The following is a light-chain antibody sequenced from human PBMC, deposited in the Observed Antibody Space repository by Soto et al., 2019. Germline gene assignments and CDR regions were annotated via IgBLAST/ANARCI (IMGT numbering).Light chain of an antibody. V-gene: IGLV2-14*03. J-gene: IGLJ1*01. Sequence: LTHPASVSGSPGQSITISCTGTTSDIGTYSYVSWYQQHAVKAPKLIMYDVSHRHSEDPNLFSDSKSGSTASRRISGLQAEDEAHYCCASTGISTPLFATGPKATVL. CDR1: TSDIGTYSY. CDR3: CASTGISTPL. CDR2: DVS.